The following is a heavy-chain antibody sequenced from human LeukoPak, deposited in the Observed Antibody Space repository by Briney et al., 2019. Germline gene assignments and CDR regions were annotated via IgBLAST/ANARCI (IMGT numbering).Heavy chain of an antibody. CDR3: VSGWGLWGGEY. CDR1: GGSFSGYY. V-gene: IGHV4-34*01. Sequence: PSETLSLTCAVYGGSFSGYYWSWIRQPPGKGLEWIGEINHSGSTNYNPSLKSRVTISVDTSKNQFSLKLSSVTAADTAVYYCVSGWGLWGGEYWGQGTLVTVSS. J-gene: IGHJ4*02. CDR2: INHSGST. D-gene: IGHD3-16*01.